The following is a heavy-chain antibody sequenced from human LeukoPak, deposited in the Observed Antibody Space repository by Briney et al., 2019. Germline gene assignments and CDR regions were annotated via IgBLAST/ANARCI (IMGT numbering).Heavy chain of an antibody. V-gene: IGHV1-69*06. Sequence: GASVKVSCKASGGTFSSYAISWVRQAPGQGLEWMGGIIPIFGTANYAQKFQGRVTITADKSTSTAYMELSSLRSEDTAVYYCARDRTRTGYSSGWYHDYWGQGTLVTVSS. J-gene: IGHJ4*02. D-gene: IGHD6-19*01. CDR1: GGTFSSYA. CDR2: IIPIFGTA. CDR3: ARDRTRTGYSSGWYHDY.